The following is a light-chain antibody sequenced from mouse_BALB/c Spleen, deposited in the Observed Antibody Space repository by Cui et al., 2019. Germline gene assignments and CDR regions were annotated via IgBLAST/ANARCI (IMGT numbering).Light chain of an antibody. J-gene: IGKJ2*01. V-gene: IGKV8-28*01. CDR3: QNDHSYPYT. Sequence: VMAQCPTAWTASGGEKVTMRCKSSQKLLNSGNQKNYVAWYQQKPGQPPKLLIYGASTRESGVPDRFTGSGSGTDFTLTISRVQAEDLAVYYCQNDHSYPYTFGGGTKLEIK. CDR2: GAS. CDR1: QKLLNSGNQKNY.